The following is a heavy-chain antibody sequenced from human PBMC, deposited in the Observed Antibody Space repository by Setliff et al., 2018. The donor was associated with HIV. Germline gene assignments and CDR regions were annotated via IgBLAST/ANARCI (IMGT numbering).Heavy chain of an antibody. CDR1: AFSFSNNA. CDR2: ISYDGSEE. D-gene: IGHD6-19*01. V-gene: IGHV3-30*18. J-gene: IGHJ4*02. CDR3: TKDHLSGWASDC. Sequence: GGSLRLSCVASAFSFSNNAMHWVRQAPGKGLEWVAVISYDGSEEYYVDSVKGRFTISRDNAKNSVYLQMNSLRVEDTAMYYCTKDHLSGWASDCWGQGTLVTVSS.